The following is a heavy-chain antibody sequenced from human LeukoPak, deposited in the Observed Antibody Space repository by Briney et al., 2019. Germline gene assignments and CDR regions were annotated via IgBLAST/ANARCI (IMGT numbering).Heavy chain of an antibody. CDR2: ISGSGGST. CDR1: GFTFSSYA. Sequence: TGGSLRLSCAASGFTFSSYAMSWVRQAPGKGLEWVSAISGSGGSTYYADSVKGRFTISRDNSKNTLYLQMNSLRAEDTAVYYCAKFQWVQEDYYDSSGYSDAFDIWGQGTMVTVSS. CDR3: AKFQWVQEDYYDSSGYSDAFDI. V-gene: IGHV3-23*01. J-gene: IGHJ3*02. D-gene: IGHD3-22*01.